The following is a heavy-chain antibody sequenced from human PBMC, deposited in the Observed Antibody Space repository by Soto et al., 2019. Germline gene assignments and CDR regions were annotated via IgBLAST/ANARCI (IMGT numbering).Heavy chain of an antibody. J-gene: IGHJ3*02. Sequence: QVQLVQSGAEVKKPGASVKVSCKASGYTFTSYGISWVRQAPGQGLEWMGWTSAYNGNTNYAQNLQGRVTMTTDTSTSTAYMELRSLRSDDTAVYYCARDPGKYGDYVFGVEPFDIWGQGTMVTVSS. CDR3: ARDPGKYGDYVFGVEPFDI. D-gene: IGHD4-17*01. CDR1: GYTFTSYG. V-gene: IGHV1-18*01. CDR2: TSAYNGNT.